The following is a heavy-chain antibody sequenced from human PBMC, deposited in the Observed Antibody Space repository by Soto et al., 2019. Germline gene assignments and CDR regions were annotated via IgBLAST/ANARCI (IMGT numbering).Heavy chain of an antibody. CDR2: INHSGST. V-gene: IGHV4-34*01. D-gene: IGHD3-3*01. J-gene: IGHJ3*02. CDR3: ASTIFGVAHDAFDI. Sequence: SETLSLTCAFYGGSFSGYYWSWIRQPPGKGLEWIGEINHSGSTNYNPSLKSRVTISVDTSKNQFSLKLSSVTAADTAVYYCASTIFGVAHDAFDIWGQGTMVTVSS. CDR1: GGSFSGYY.